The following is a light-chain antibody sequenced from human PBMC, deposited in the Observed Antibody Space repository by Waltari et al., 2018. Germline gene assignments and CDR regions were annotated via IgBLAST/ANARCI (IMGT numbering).Light chain of an antibody. CDR1: QSVSSK. Sequence: ELVMTQSPVTLSVSPGERATLSCRASQSVSSKLAWYQQKPGQAPRLLIYDASTRAAGIPVRFAGRGSGTEFTRSISSVESEDFALYYCQQYDHWPQYTFGQGTKLQIK. CDR3: QQYDHWPQYT. J-gene: IGKJ2*01. V-gene: IGKV3-15*01. CDR2: DAS.